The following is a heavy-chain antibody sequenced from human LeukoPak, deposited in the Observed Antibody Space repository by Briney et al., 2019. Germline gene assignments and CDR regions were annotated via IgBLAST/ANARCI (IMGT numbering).Heavy chain of an antibody. CDR2: LSVTGGST. J-gene: IGHJ4*02. CDR3: AKVRHGYCSSSSCSCFDY. D-gene: IGHD2-2*01. CDR1: GFTFSNYA. Sequence: GGSLRLSCAASGFTFSNYAMSWVRQAPGRGLEWVSALSVTGGSTYYADSVKDRFSISRDISTNTLYLQMNSLTAEDTAVYFCAKVRHGYCSSSSCSCFDYWGQGTLVTVSP. V-gene: IGHV3-23*01.